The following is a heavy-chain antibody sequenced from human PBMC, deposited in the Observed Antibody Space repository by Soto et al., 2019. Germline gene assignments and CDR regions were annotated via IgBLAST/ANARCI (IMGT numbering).Heavy chain of an antibody. CDR2: ISGSGGST. J-gene: IGHJ4*02. Sequence: GSLRLSCAASGFTFSSYAMSWVRQAPGKGLEWVSAISGSGGSTYYADSVKGRFTISRDNSKNTLYLQMNSLRAEDTAVYYCAKVAPYDYVWGSYRYDYFDYWGQGTLVTVSS. D-gene: IGHD3-16*02. CDR3: AKVAPYDYVWGSYRYDYFDY. CDR1: GFTFSSYA. V-gene: IGHV3-23*01.